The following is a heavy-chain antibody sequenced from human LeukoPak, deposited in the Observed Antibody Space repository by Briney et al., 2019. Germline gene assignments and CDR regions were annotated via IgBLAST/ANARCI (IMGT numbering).Heavy chain of an antibody. V-gene: IGHV4-4*07. CDR2: IYTSGST. D-gene: IGHD2-21*01. CDR3: ARDQTLAYCGGDCYPSAFDI. Sequence: SETLSLTCTVSGGSISSYYWSWIRQPAGKGLEWIGRIYTSGSTNYNPSLKSRVTMSVDTSKNQFSLKLSSVTAADTAVYYCARDQTLAYCGGDCYPSAFDIWGQGTMVTVSS. CDR1: GGSISSYY. J-gene: IGHJ3*02.